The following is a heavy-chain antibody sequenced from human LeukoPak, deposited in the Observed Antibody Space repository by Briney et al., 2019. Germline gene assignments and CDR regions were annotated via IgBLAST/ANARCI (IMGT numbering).Heavy chain of an antibody. CDR1: GGSISSSSHS. CDR2: IYYTGRT. J-gene: IGHJ5*02. Sequence: SETLSLTCTVSGGSISSSSHSWGWIRQPPGKGLEWTGSIYYTGRTYYNPSLKSRVTISVDTSKNQFSLKLSSVTAADTAVYYCAQSLGSSNWVGNWFDPWGQGTLVTVSS. D-gene: IGHD6-13*01. V-gene: IGHV4-39*01. CDR3: AQSLGSSNWVGNWFDP.